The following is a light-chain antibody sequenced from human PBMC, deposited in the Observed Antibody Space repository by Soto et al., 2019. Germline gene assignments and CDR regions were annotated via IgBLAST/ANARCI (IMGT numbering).Light chain of an antibody. Sequence: QCVLTQPPSASGTPGQRVTISCSGSSSNIGSNYVYWYQQLPGTAPKLLIYRNNQRPSGVPDRFSGSKSGTSASLAISGPRSEYEADYYCAAWDDSLSANYVFGSGTKVTVL. V-gene: IGLV1-47*01. CDR3: AAWDDSLSANYV. J-gene: IGLJ1*01. CDR1: SSNIGSNY. CDR2: RNN.